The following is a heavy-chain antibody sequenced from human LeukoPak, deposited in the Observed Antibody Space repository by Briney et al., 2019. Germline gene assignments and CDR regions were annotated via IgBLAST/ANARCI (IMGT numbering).Heavy chain of an antibody. V-gene: IGHV3-23*01. CDR2: ISCSGGTT. Sequence: SGGSLTLSCAASGFTFSSYDMSWIRQAPGKGLEWVSDISCSGGTTYYADSEKGRFTISRDNSKNTLYLQMNSPRAEDAAVDYYATTLLSASTYMDVWGKGTTVTVSS. D-gene: IGHD1-1*01. CDR3: ATTLLSASTYMDV. J-gene: IGHJ6*03. CDR1: GFTFSSYD.